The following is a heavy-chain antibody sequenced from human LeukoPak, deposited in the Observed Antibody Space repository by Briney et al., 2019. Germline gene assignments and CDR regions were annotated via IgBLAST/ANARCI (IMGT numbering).Heavy chain of an antibody. Sequence: GGSLRLSCVASGFTIHDYPMHWVRQAPGKGLEWVSGIAWNSGNTGFADSVKGRFTISRDNAENSLYLQMNSLTPEDTAFHFCAKDMNSYGSGSSYNPWGPFDSWGQGTLVTVSS. V-gene: IGHV3-9*01. CDR2: IAWNSGNT. CDR3: AKDMNSYGSGSSYNPWGPFDS. CDR1: GFTIHDYP. D-gene: IGHD3-10*01. J-gene: IGHJ4*02.